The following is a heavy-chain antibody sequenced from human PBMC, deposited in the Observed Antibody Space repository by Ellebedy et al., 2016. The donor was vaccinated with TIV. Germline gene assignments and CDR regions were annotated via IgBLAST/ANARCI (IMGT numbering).Heavy chain of an antibody. CDR3: AREGLWELQNALEI. J-gene: IGHJ3*02. V-gene: IGHV1-2*02. CDR2: LNPKSGYT. Sequence: AASVKVSCKASGYTFTGYYMHWVRQAPGQGLEWMGWLNPKSGYTNYAQKFQGRVTMTRDTSVSTVYMELSRLRSDDTAVYYCAREGLWELQNALEIWGQGTTVTVSS. CDR1: GYTFTGYY. D-gene: IGHD1-26*01.